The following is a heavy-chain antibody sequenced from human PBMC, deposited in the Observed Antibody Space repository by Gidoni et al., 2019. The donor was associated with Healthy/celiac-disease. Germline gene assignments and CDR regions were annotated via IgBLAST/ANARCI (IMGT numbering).Heavy chain of an antibody. V-gene: IGHV1-69*06. D-gene: IGHD3-10*01. CDR2: IIPIFGTA. J-gene: IGHJ6*02. CDR3: ARSPVHASSAVYYYYYGMDV. CDR1: GGTFRSYA. Sequence: QVQLVQSGAEVKKPGSSVKVYCKASGGTFRSYAISWVGKAPGQGLAWMGGIIPIFGTANYAQKFQGRVTITADKSTSTAYMELSSLRSEDTAVYYCARSPVHASSAVYYYYYGMDVWGQGTTVTVSS.